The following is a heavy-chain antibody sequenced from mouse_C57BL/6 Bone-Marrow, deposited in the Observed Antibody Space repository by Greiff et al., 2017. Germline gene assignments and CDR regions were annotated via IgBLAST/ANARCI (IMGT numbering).Heavy chain of an antibody. J-gene: IGHJ1*03. CDR3: AKKGYYYGSSTGYFDV. CDR2: IWRGGST. CDR1: GFSLTSYG. V-gene: IGHV2-5*01. Sequence: VQLQQSGPGLVQPSQCLSITCTVSGFSLTSYGVHWVRQSPGKGLEWLGVIWRGGSTDYNAAFMSRQSITKDNSKTQVFFKMNSLQADDTAIYYCAKKGYYYGSSTGYFDVWGTGTTVTVSS. D-gene: IGHD1-1*01.